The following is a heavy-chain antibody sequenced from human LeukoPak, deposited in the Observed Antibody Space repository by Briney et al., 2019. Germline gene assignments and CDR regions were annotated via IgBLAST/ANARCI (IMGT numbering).Heavy chain of an antibody. D-gene: IGHD5-24*01. V-gene: IGHV3-23*01. CDR1: GFTFGDYA. J-gene: IGHJ3*02. Sequence: GGSLRLSCAASGFTFGDYAMSWFRQAPGKGLEWVSAISGSGGSTYYADSVKGRFTISRDNSKNTLYLQMNSLRAEDTAVYYCAKDRSRWLQHDAFDIWGQGTMVTVSS. CDR2: ISGSGGST. CDR3: AKDRSRWLQHDAFDI.